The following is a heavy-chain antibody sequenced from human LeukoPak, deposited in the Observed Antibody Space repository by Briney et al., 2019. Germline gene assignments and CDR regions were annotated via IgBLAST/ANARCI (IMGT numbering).Heavy chain of an antibody. V-gene: IGHV3-7*01. CDR3: ARGNLIAAAGTSYFDY. J-gene: IGHJ4*02. Sequence: GGSLRLSCAASGFTFSSYWMSWVRQAPGKGLEWVANIKQDGSEKYYVDSVKGRFTISRDNAKNSLYLQMNSLRAEDTSVYYCARGNLIAAAGTSYFDYWGQGTLVTVSS. D-gene: IGHD6-13*01. CDR1: GFTFSSYW. CDR2: IKQDGSEK.